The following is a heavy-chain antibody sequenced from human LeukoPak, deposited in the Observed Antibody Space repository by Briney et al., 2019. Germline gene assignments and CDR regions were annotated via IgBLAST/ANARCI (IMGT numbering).Heavy chain of an antibody. CDR1: GGSISSYY. CDR3: ARSYSSSDHYYYYGMDV. D-gene: IGHD6-13*01. J-gene: IGHJ6*02. Sequence: SETLSLTCTVSGGSISSYYWNWIRQPPGKGLEWIGYISYIRTTDYNPSLKSRVTISLDTSKNRFSLKSSSVTAADTAMYYCARSYSSSDHYYYYGMDVWGQGTTVTVS. CDR2: ISYIRTT. V-gene: IGHV4-59*08.